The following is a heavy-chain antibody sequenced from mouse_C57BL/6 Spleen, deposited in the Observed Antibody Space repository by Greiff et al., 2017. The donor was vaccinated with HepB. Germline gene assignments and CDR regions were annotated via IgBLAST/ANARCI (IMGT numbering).Heavy chain of an antibody. CDR1: GYTFTSYW. J-gene: IGHJ1*03. Sequence: VQLQQPGAELVKPGASVKMSCKASGYTFTSYWITWVKQRPGQGLEWIGDIYPGSGSTNYNEKFKSKATLTVDTSSSTAYMQLSSLTSEDSAVYYCARGGYYNIWYFDVWGTGTTVTVSS. V-gene: IGHV1-55*01. D-gene: IGHD2-3*01. CDR3: ARGGYYNIWYFDV. CDR2: IYPGSGST.